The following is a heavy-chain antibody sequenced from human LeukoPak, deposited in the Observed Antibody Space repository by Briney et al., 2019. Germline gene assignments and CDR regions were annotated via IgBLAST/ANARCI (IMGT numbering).Heavy chain of an antibody. D-gene: IGHD5-12*01. CDR2: FDPEDGET. Sequence: ASVKVSCKVSGYTLTELSMHWVRQAPGKGLEWMGGFDPEDGETIYAQKFQGRVTMTRDTSTSTVYMELSSLRSEDTAVYYCARDRGRGYSGYGDYWGQGTLVTVSS. CDR1: GYTLTELS. J-gene: IGHJ4*02. V-gene: IGHV1-24*01. CDR3: ARDRGRGYSGYGDY.